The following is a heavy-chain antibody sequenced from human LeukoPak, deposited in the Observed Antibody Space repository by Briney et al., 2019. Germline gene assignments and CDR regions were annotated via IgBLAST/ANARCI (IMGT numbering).Heavy chain of an antibody. J-gene: IGHJ4*02. Sequence: KASETLSLTCAVSGGSISSSNWWSWVRQPPGKGLEWIGEIYHSGSTNYNPSLKSRVTISVDKSKNQFSLKLSSVTAADTAVYYCARAVYYYDSSGYFNFDYWGQGTLVTVSS. CDR1: GGSISSSNW. CDR2: IYHSGST. D-gene: IGHD3-22*01. CDR3: ARAVYYYDSSGYFNFDY. V-gene: IGHV4-4*02.